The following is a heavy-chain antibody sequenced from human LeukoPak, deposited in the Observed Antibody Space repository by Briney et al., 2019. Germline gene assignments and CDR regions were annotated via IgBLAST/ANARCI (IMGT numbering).Heavy chain of an antibody. D-gene: IGHD6-6*01. CDR3: ARGRYSSSSDNNWFDP. Sequence: SETLSLTCAVYGGSFSGYYWSWIRQPPGKGLEWIGEINHSGSTNYNPSLKSRVTISVDTSKNQFSLKLSSVTAADTAVYYCARGRYSSSSDNNWFDPWGQGTLVTVFS. V-gene: IGHV4-34*01. CDR2: INHSGST. J-gene: IGHJ5*02. CDR1: GGSFSGYY.